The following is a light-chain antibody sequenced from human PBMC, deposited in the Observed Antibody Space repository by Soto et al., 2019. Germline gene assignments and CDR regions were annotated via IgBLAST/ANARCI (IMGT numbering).Light chain of an antibody. Sequence: QSVLTQPASVSGSPGQSITISCTGTSRDVGGYNYVSWYQQHPGKVPKLMIYEVFRRPSGISNRFSGSKSGNTASLTISGLQAEDEADYYCCSYTTTSTFVFGGGTKVTVL. CDR3: CSYTTTSTFV. CDR2: EVF. J-gene: IGLJ2*01. CDR1: SRDVGGYNY. V-gene: IGLV2-14*01.